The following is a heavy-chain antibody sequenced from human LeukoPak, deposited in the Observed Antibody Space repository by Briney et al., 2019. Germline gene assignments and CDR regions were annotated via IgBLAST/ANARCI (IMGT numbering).Heavy chain of an antibody. Sequence: SETLSLTCTVSGGSISSGSSYWSWIRQPAGKGLEWIGRIYTTGSTNYNPSLESRVTISVDTPKNQFSLNLSSVTAADTAVYYCARVPRGPGSGVGWVDPWGQGTLVIVSS. CDR3: ARVPRGPGSGVGWVDP. CDR2: IYTTGST. V-gene: IGHV4-61*02. J-gene: IGHJ5*02. D-gene: IGHD3-10*01. CDR1: GGSISSGSSY.